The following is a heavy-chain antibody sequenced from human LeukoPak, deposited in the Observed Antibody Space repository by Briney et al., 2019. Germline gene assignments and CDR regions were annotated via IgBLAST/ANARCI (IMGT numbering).Heavy chain of an antibody. CDR2: ISSSSSYI. Sequence: GGSLRVSCAASGFTFSSYSMNWVRQAPWKGLQWVSSISSSSSYIYYADSVKGRFTIFRDNAKNSLYLQMNSLSAEDTAVYSCAREVYGSGSLYFQHWGQGTLVTVSS. D-gene: IGHD3-10*01. CDR3: AREVYGSGSLYFQH. CDR1: GFTFSSYS. V-gene: IGHV3-21*01. J-gene: IGHJ1*01.